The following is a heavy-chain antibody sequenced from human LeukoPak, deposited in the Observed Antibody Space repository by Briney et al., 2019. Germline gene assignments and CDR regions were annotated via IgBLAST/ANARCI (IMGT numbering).Heavy chain of an antibody. CDR3: AKVGSGWYGVDY. CDR1: GIIFSSYG. CDR2: IRYDGTNK. V-gene: IGHV3-30*02. Sequence: GGSLRLSCAVSGIIFSSYGIHWVRQAPGKGLEWVAFIRYDGTNKCYADSVKGRFTISRDNSKNTLYLQMNSLRAEDTAVYYCAKVGSGWYGVDYWGQGTLVTVSS. D-gene: IGHD6-19*01. J-gene: IGHJ4*02.